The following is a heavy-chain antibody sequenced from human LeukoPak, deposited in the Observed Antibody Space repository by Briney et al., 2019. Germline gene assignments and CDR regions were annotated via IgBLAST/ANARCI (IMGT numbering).Heavy chain of an antibody. J-gene: IGHJ5*02. CDR2: ISSSSSYI. CDR1: GFTFSTYS. V-gene: IGHV3-21*01. Sequence: GGSLRLSCAASGFTFSTYSMTWVRQAPGKGLEWVSSISSSSSYIYYADSVKGRFTIPRDNAKNSLYLQMNSLRAEDTAVYYCARDREVELFSDNCFDPWGQGTLVTVSS. D-gene: IGHD3-10*01. CDR3: ARDREVELFSDNCFDP.